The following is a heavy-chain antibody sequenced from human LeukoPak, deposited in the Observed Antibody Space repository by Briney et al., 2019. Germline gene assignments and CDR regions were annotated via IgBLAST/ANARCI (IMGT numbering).Heavy chain of an antibody. Sequence: GGSLRLSCAASGLTFSSYGMNWVRQAPGKGLEWVSAISGSGGSTYYADSVKGRFTISRDNSKNTLYLQMNSLRAEDTAIYYCAKDLGSLSSRYDAFDIWGQGTMVTVSS. CDR3: AKDLGSLSSRYDAFDI. CDR2: ISGSGGST. V-gene: IGHV3-23*01. J-gene: IGHJ3*02. D-gene: IGHD1-26*01. CDR1: GLTFSSYG.